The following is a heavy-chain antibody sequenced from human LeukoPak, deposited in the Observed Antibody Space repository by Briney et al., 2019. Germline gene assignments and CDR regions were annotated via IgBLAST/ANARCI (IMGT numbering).Heavy chain of an antibody. CDR3: AKDHNTYGMDV. D-gene: IGHD1-14*01. CDR1: GFTFSSYG. V-gene: IGHV3-30*18. CDR2: ISYDGSNK. J-gene: IGHJ6*02. Sequence: VGSLRLSCAASGFTFSSYGMHWVRQAPGKGLEWVAVISYDGSNKYYADSVKGRFTISRDNSKNTLYLQMNSLRAEDTAVYYCAKDHNTYGMDVWAKGPRSPSP.